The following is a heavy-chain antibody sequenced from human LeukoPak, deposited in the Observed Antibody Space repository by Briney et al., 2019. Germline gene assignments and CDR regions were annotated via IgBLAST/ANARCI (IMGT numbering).Heavy chain of an antibody. Sequence: GGSLRLSCAASGFTFSDYYMSWIRQARGKGLEWVSSISSSGSTIYYADSVKGRFTISRDNAKNSLYLQMNSLRAEDTAVYYCARESGSSYYYMDVWGKGTTVTVSS. CDR2: ISSSGSTI. J-gene: IGHJ6*03. D-gene: IGHD6-13*01. CDR1: GFTFSDYY. CDR3: ARESGSSYYYMDV. V-gene: IGHV3-11*01.